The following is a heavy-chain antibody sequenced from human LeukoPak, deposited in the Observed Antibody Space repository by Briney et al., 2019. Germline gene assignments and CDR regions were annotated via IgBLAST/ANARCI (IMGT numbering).Heavy chain of an antibody. CDR3: ARHSQQLVPTEWFDP. V-gene: IGHV4-39*01. CDR2: INYSGST. D-gene: IGHD6-13*01. Sequence: SETLSLTCTVSGGSTSSSSHYWGWIRQPPGKGLEWIGSINYSGSTYYNPSLRSRVTISVDTSKNQFSLKLSSVTAADTAVYYCARHSQQLVPTEWFDPWGQGTLVTVSS. CDR1: GGSTSSSSHY. J-gene: IGHJ5*02.